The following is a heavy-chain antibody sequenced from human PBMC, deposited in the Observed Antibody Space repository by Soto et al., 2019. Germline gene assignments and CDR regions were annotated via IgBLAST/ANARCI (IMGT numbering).Heavy chain of an antibody. D-gene: IGHD3-22*01. CDR1: GGSISSSSYY. V-gene: IGHV4-39*01. CDR3: ARQPYYDSSGYVGWFDP. J-gene: IGHJ5*02. Sequence: QLQLQESGPGLVKPSETLSLTCTVSGGSISSSSYYWGWIRQPPGKGLEWIGSIYYSGSTYYNPSLKRRVTISVDTSKNQFSLKLSSVTAADTAVYYCARQPYYDSSGYVGWFDPWGQGTLVTVSS. CDR2: IYYSGST.